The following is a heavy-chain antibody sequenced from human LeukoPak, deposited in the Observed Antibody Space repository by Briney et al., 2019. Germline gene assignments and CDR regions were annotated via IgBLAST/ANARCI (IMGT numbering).Heavy chain of an antibody. CDR2: IKQDGSDK. CDR1: GFTFSSYW. V-gene: IGHV3-7*01. D-gene: IGHD3-16*01. Sequence: GGSLRLSCAASGFTFSSYWMSWVRQAPGKGLEWVANIKQDGSDKYYVDSVKGRFTISRDNAKNSLYLQMNRLRVEDTAVYYCARDRGGFSDMDVWGKGTTVTVSS. J-gene: IGHJ6*03. CDR3: ARDRGGFSDMDV.